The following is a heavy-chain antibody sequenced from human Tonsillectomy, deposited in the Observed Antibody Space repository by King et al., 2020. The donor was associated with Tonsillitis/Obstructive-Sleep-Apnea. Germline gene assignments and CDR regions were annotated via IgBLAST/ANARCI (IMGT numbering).Heavy chain of an antibody. CDR3: ARDKTGGWYFDV. Sequence: VQLVESGGGLVQPGGSLRLSCAASGFTFSSYWMYWVRQTPGKGLEWVANIKLDGSEKYYGDSVKGRFTISRDNAKKSLYLQMSSLRAEDTGVYYCARDKTGGWYFDVWGRGTLVTVSS. CDR1: GFTFSSYW. D-gene: IGHD1-14*01. CDR2: IKLDGSEK. V-gene: IGHV3-7*03. J-gene: IGHJ2*01.